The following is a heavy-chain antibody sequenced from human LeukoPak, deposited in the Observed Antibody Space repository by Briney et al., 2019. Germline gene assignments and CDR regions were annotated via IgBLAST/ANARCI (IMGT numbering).Heavy chain of an antibody. Sequence: SQTLSLTFAISGDSVSSNNAAWNWVRQSPSRGLEWLGRTYYRSKWYYDYAESVKSRITINSDTSKNQFSLQLNSVTPEDTAVYYCSKEGAGFGGWGQGTLVTVSS. CDR2: TYYRSKWYY. CDR3: SKEGAGFGG. CDR1: GDSVSSNNAA. V-gene: IGHV6-1*01. J-gene: IGHJ4*02. D-gene: IGHD3-10*01.